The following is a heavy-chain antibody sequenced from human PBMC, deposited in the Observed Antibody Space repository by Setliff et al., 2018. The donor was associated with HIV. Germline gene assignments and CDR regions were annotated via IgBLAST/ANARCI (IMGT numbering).Heavy chain of an antibody. CDR3: ARPLTTSYNFWGDAFAI. CDR2: INHRGAS. V-gene: IGHV4-38-2*02. CDR1: GYSISNGSY. J-gene: IGHJ3*02. D-gene: IGHD3-3*01. Sequence: PSETLSLTCNVSGYSISNGSYWGWIRQPPGEGLEWIANINHRGASSYNPSLKSRVTISSDTSKNQFSLKLTSVTAADTAVYFCARPLTTSYNFWGDAFAIWGPGKMVTVSS.